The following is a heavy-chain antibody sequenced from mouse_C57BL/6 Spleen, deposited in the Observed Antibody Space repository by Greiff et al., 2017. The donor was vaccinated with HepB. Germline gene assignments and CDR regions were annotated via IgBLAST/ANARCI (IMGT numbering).Heavy chain of an antibody. V-gene: IGHV3-6*01. Sequence: EVKLMESGPGLVKPSQSLSLTCSVTGYSITSGYYWNWIRQFPGNKLEWMGYISYDGSNNYNPSLKNRISITRDTSKNQFFLKLNSVTTEDTATYYCARDRDYYDYDGFAYWGQGTLVTVSA. CDR3: ARDRDYYDYDGFAY. CDR1: GYSITSGYY. D-gene: IGHD2-4*01. CDR2: ISYDGSN. J-gene: IGHJ3*01.